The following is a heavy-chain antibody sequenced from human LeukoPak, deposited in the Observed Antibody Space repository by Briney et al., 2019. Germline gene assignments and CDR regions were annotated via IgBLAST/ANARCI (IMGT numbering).Heavy chain of an antibody. D-gene: IGHD1-7*01. CDR3: ARRNFDYFDS. J-gene: IGHJ4*02. CDR2: IIPIFGTA. Sequence: AVKVSCKASGGTFSSYAISWVRQPPGQGLEWMGGIIPIFGTANYAQKFQGRVTITADKSTSTAYMELSSLRSDDTAVYYCARRNFDYFDSWGQGTLVTVSS. CDR1: GGTFSSYA. V-gene: IGHV1-69*06.